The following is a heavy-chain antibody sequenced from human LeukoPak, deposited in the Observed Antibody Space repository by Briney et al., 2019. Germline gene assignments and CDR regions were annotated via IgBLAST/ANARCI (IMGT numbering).Heavy chain of an antibody. J-gene: IGHJ4*02. Sequence: GGSLRLSCAASGLTFSSYGMHWVRQAPGKGLEWVAFIRYDGSNKYYADSVKGRFTISRDNSKNTLYLQMNSLRAEDTAVYYCATFRGYSSGFDYWGQGTLVTVSS. D-gene: IGHD6-19*01. CDR1: GLTFSSYG. CDR3: ATFRGYSSGFDY. V-gene: IGHV3-30*02. CDR2: IRYDGSNK.